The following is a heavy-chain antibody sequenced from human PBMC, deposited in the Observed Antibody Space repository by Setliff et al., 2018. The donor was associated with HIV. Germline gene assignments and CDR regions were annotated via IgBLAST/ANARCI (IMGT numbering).Heavy chain of an antibody. CDR2: VGAVGAPT. V-gene: IGHV3-23*01. Sequence: GGSLRLSCAASELTFSNYAMTWVRQAPGKGLEWVSTVGAVGAPTHYAESVKGRFTISKDNSKNTLYLRMNSLRAEDTAVYYCAQAQTSVSGSYYQYLQHWGQGTLVTVSS. D-gene: IGHD3-10*01. CDR3: AQAQTSVSGSYYQYLQH. CDR1: ELTFSNYA. J-gene: IGHJ1*01.